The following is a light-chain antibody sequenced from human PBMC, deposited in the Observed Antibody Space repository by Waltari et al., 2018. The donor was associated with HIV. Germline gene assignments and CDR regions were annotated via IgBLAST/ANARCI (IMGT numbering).Light chain of an antibody. Sequence: QLVLTQSPSASASLGASVKLTCTLSTGHSSSAIPWHHQQPEKGPRYLMKLNSDGSHSKGDRIPDRFSGSSSGAERYLTISSLQSEDEADYYCQTWGTGIVVFGGGTKLTVL. V-gene: IGLV4-69*01. J-gene: IGLJ2*01. CDR2: LNSDGSH. CDR3: QTWGTGIVV. CDR1: TGHSSSA.